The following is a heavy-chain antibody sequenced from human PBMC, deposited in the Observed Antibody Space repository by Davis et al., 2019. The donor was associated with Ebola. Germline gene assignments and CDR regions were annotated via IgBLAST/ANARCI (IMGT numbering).Heavy chain of an antibody. Sequence: MPSETLSLTCAVYGGSSSGYYWSWIWQPPWKGLEWIGEINHSGSTNYNPSLKSRVTISVDTSKNQFSLKLSSVTAADTAVYYCARGRTSWSTTGTTYYYYGMDVWGQGTTITVSS. CDR2: INHSGST. CDR3: ARGRTSWSTTGTTYYYYGMDV. V-gene: IGHV4-34*01. D-gene: IGHD1/OR15-1a*01. CDR1: GGSSSGYY. J-gene: IGHJ6*02.